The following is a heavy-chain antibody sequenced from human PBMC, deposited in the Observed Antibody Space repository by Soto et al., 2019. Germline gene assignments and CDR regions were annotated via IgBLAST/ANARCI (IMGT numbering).Heavy chain of an antibody. J-gene: IGHJ5*02. CDR3: ARRGYCTNGVCNWFDP. Sequence: GESLKISCKGSGYSFTSYWIGWVRQMPGKGLEWMGIIYPGDSDTRYSPSFQGQVTISADKSISTAYLQWSSLKASDTAMYYCARRGYCTNGVCNWFDPWGQGTLVTVSS. V-gene: IGHV5-51*01. CDR2: IYPGDSDT. CDR1: GYSFTSYW. D-gene: IGHD2-8*01.